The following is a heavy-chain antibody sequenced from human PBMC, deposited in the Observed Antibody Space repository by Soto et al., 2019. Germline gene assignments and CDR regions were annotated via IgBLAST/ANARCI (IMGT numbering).Heavy chain of an antibody. V-gene: IGHV2-5*02. D-gene: IGHD5-12*01. Sequence: QITLKESGPTLVKPTQTLTLTCTFSGFSLSTRGEAVGWFRQPPGKALEWLALIYWDEDKWYSTSLKSRLTIADDTPKNQVVPTTTNVDPVYTATYYCAHRPRGYAYYFDYWGQGILVTVSS. J-gene: IGHJ4*02. CDR2: IYWDEDK. CDR1: GFSLSTRGEA. CDR3: AHRPRGYAYYFDY.